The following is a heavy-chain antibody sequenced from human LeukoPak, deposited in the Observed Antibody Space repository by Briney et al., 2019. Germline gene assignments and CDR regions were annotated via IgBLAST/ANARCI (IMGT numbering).Heavy chain of an antibody. CDR2: MNPNSGNT. J-gene: IGHJ6*03. Sequence: GASVKVSCKAPGYTFTSYDINWVRQATGQGLEWMGWMNPNSGNTGYAQKFQGRVTITRNTSISTAYMELSSLRSEDTAVYYCARTAVGHYYYYMDVWGKGTTVTVSS. D-gene: IGHD4-17*01. CDR1: GYTFTSYD. CDR3: ARTAVGHYYYYMDV. V-gene: IGHV1-8*03.